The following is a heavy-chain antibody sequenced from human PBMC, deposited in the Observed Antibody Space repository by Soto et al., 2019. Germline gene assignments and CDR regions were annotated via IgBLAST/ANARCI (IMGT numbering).Heavy chain of an antibody. Sequence: RLSCAASGFTFSRYAMSWVRQAPGKGLEWVSTVTGGGHTTYNADSVNGRFTISRDNSKNTLYLQMNNLRAEDTAIYYCASSSGDLDVYGMDIWGPGTTVTVSS. CDR1: GFTFSRYA. CDR2: VTGGGHTT. V-gene: IGHV3-23*01. CDR3: ASSSGDLDVYGMDI. D-gene: IGHD3-10*01. J-gene: IGHJ6*02.